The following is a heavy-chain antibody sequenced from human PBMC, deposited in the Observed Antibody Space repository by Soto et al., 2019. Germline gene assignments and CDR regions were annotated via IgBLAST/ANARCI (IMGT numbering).Heavy chain of an antibody. D-gene: IGHD3-9*01. V-gene: IGHV4-30-4*01. J-gene: IGHJ4*02. CDR1: GGSISSGDYY. CDR3: ASSLRYFDWLYDY. CDR2: IYYSGST. Sequence: SETLSLTCTVSGGSISSGDYYWSWIRQPPGKGLEWIGYIYYSGSTYYNPSLKSRVTISVDTSKNQFSLKLSSVTAADTAVYYCASSLRYFDWLYDYWGQGTLVTVSS.